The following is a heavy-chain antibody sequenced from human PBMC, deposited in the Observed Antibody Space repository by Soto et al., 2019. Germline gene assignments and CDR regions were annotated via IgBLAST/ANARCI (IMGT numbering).Heavy chain of an antibody. V-gene: IGHV4-59*01. Sequence: SETLSLTCTVSGGSNSSYYWSWIRQPPGKGLEWIGYIYYSGSTNYNPSLKSRVTISVDTSKNQFSLKLSSVTAADTAVYYCARDILTGYYPYWGQGTLVTVSS. CDR2: IYYSGST. J-gene: IGHJ4*02. CDR1: GGSNSSYY. CDR3: ARDILTGYYPY. D-gene: IGHD3-9*01.